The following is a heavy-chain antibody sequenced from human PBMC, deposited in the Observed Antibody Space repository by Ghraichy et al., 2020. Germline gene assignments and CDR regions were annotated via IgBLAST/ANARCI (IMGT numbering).Heavy chain of an antibody. V-gene: IGHV3-33*01. J-gene: IGHJ4*02. Sequence: GESLNISCAASGFTFSSYGMHWVRQAPGKELEWVAVIWYDGSNKNYGDSVKGRFTISRDNSKNTLSLQMNSLRAEDTAVYYCVREGYDTTRGLDFWGQGTPFTVSS. CDR1: GFTFSSYG. CDR3: VREGYDTTRGLDF. D-gene: IGHD3-22*01. CDR2: IWYDGSNK.